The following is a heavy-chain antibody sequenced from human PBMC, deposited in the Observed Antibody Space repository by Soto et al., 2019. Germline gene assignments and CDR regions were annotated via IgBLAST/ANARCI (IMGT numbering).Heavy chain of an antibody. Sequence: PGGSLRLSCAASGFTFTSYGVHWVRQAPGKGLEWVAVISYDGSIKYYTDSVKGRFTISRDNSKNTLYLQMNSLRAEDTAVYYCAKGDSSGYYYFDYWGQGTLVTVSS. CDR3: AKGDSSGYYYFDY. V-gene: IGHV3-30*18. CDR2: ISYDGSIK. J-gene: IGHJ4*02. D-gene: IGHD3-22*01. CDR1: GFTFTSYG.